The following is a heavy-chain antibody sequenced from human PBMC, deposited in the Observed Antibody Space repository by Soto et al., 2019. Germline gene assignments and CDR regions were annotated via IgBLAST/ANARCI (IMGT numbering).Heavy chain of an antibody. Sequence: QFHLVESGGGVVQPGMSLRLPCAASGFTFSSYVMHWVRQAPGRGPEWVAGISQDAKNKHYADSVKGRFTISRDNANTMMYLQMNSLGPEDTATYYCATEDYSSGHAGTFEHWGQGTLVTVSS. CDR1: GFTFSSYV. D-gene: IGHD3-22*01. CDR3: ATEDYSSGHAGTFEH. V-gene: IGHV3-30*04. CDR2: ISQDAKNK. J-gene: IGHJ1*01.